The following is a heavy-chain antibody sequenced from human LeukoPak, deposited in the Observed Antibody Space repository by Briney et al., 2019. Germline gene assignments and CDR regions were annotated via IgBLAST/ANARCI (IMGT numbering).Heavy chain of an antibody. D-gene: IGHD6-19*01. CDR1: GVSISTFY. Sequence: SETLSLTCTVSGVSISTFYWSWIRQPPGKGLEWIGEINRSGSTNYNPSLKSRVTISVDTSKNQFSLKLSSVTAADTAVYYCARGVGGWYLYWFDPWGQGTLVTVSS. CDR2: INRSGST. J-gene: IGHJ5*02. CDR3: ARGVGGWYLYWFDP. V-gene: IGHV4-34*01.